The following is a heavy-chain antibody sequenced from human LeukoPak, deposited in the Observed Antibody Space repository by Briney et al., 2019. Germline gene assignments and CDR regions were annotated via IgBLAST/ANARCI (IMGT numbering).Heavy chain of an antibody. CDR2: IYPGDSDT. Sequence: GESLKISCKGSGYSFTTYWIGWVRQMPGKGLEWMGIIYPGDSDTRYSPSFQGQVTISADKSISTAYLQWNSLKASDSAMYFCARSRDGYGDYWGQGTLVTVSS. CDR3: ARSRDGYGDY. D-gene: IGHD5-24*01. J-gene: IGHJ4*02. V-gene: IGHV5-51*01. CDR1: GYSFTTYW.